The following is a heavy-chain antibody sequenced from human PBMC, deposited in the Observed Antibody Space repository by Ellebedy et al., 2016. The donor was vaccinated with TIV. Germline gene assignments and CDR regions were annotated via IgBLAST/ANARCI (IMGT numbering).Heavy chain of an antibody. CDR1: GFTFSNYW. CDR3: ARDGGSGSYWEGFEY. J-gene: IGHJ4*02. Sequence: GESLKISCAASGFTFSNYWMSWVRQAPGKGLEWVATTKKDGSEKYYVDSVKGRFTISRDNARNSLYLQMSSLRVEDTAVYYCARDGGSGSYWEGFEYWGQGTLVTVSS. V-gene: IGHV3-7*01. CDR2: TKKDGSEK. D-gene: IGHD3-10*01.